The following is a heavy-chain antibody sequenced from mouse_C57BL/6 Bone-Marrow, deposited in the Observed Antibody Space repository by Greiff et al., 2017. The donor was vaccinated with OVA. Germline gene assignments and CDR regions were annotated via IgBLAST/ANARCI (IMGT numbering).Heavy chain of an antibody. D-gene: IGHD2-1*01. CDR2: IYPRDGST. CDR3: ARSYGNYRFAY. J-gene: IGHJ3*01. CDR1: GYTFTSSD. Sequence: QVHVKQSGPELVKPGASVKLSCKASGYTFTSSDINWVKQRPGQGLEWIGWIYPRDGSTKYNEKFKGKATLTVDTSSSTAYMELHSLTSEDSAVYFCARSYGNYRFAYWGQGTLVTVSA. V-gene: IGHV1-85*01.